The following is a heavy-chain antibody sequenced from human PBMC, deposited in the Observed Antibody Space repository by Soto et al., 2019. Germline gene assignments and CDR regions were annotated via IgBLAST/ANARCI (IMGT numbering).Heavy chain of an antibody. CDR2: ISYDGSNK. D-gene: IGHD6-13*01. CDR1: GFTFSSYA. J-gene: IGHJ4*02. Sequence: QVQLVESGGGVVQPGRSLRLSCAASGFTFSSYAMHWVRQAPGKGLEWVAVISYDGSNKYYADSVKGRFTISRDNSKNTLYLQMNSLRAEDTAVYYCSLKGGSSWYWADVLQYYFDYWGQGTLVTVSS. V-gene: IGHV3-30-3*01. CDR3: SLKGGSSWYWADVLQYYFDY.